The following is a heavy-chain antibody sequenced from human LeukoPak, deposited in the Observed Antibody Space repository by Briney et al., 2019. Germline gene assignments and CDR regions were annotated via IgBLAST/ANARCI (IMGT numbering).Heavy chain of an antibody. D-gene: IGHD6-19*01. CDR2: INPSGGST. V-gene: IGHV1-46*01. CDR1: GYTFTSYY. J-gene: IGHJ4*02. CDR3: ARGFVSRYSSGWYGY. Sequence: GASVKVSCKASGYTFTSYYMHWVRQAPGQGLEWMGIINPSGGSTSYAQKFQGRVTMTRDTSTSTVYMELSSLRSEDTAVYYCARGFVSRYSSGWYGYWARGPLVPVPS.